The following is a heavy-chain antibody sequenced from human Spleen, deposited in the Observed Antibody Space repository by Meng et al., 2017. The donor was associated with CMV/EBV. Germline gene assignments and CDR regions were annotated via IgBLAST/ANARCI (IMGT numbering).Heavy chain of an antibody. CDR2: IYPGDSDT. D-gene: IGHD2-2*01. J-gene: IGHJ6*02. CDR1: GYSFTSHW. V-gene: IGHV5-51*01. CDR3: ARHLISSTSPYYGMDV. Sequence: KVSCKGSGYSFTSHWIGWVRQMPGKGLEWMGIIYPGDSDTRYSPSFQGQVTISADKSISTAYLQWSSLKASDTAIYYCARHLISSTSPYYGMDVWGQGTTVTVSS.